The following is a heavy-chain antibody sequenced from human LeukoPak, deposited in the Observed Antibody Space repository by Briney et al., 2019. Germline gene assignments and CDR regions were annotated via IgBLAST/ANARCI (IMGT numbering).Heavy chain of an antibody. CDR2: ISYDGSNK. CDR3: AREGPIGKDY. J-gene: IGHJ4*02. Sequence: GRSLRLSCAASGFTFSSYAMHWVRQAPGKGLEWVAVISYDGSNKYYADSVKGRFTISRDNSKNTLYLQMNSLRAEDTAVYYCAREGPIGKDYWGQGTLVTVSS. D-gene: IGHD2-15*01. CDR1: GFTFSSYA. V-gene: IGHV3-30*04.